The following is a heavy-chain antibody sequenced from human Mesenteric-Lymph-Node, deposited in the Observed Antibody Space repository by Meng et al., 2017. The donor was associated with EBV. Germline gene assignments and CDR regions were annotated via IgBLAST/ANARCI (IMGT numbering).Heavy chain of an antibody. CDR3: ARGAYEGSGSKFAD. CDR2: MYSSGST. J-gene: IGHJ4*02. Sequence: QVLQEEAGPGLVKPSQTLSLTCAVSGGSISSGGYYWTWIRQPPGKGLEWIGYMYSSGSTYYNPSLESRFAMSLDTYKNQFSLRLTSVTAADTALYYCARGAYEGSGSKFADWGQGTLVTVSS. CDR1: GGSISSGGYY. V-gene: IGHV4-30-4*01. D-gene: IGHD3-10*01.